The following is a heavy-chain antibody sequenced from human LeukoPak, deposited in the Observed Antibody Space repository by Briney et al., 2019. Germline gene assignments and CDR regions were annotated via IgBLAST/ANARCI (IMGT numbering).Heavy chain of an antibody. D-gene: IGHD3-10*01. V-gene: IGHV5-51*01. CDR2: IYPGDSDT. CDR3: ARGSITMVRGVIIAGYFDY. Sequence: RESLKISCKGSGYSCTSYWIGWVRQMPGKGLEWMGIIYPGDSDTRYSPSFQGQVTISADKSISTAYLQWSSLKASDTAMYYCARGSITMVRGVIIAGYFDYWGQGTLVTVSS. CDR1: GYSCTSYW. J-gene: IGHJ4*02.